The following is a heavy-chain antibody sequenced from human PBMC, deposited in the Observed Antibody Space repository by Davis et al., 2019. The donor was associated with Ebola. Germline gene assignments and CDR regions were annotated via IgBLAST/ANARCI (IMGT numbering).Heavy chain of an antibody. Sequence: GESLKISCAASGFTFSSYSMNWVRQAPGKGLEWVSSISSSSSYIYYADSVKGRFSVSRDNAKNSLYLQMNSLRAEDTAVYYCARALGWTPFDYWGQGTLVTVSS. V-gene: IGHV3-21*01. CDR2: ISSSSSYI. J-gene: IGHJ4*02. D-gene: IGHD3/OR15-3a*01. CDR1: GFTFSSYS. CDR3: ARALGWTPFDY.